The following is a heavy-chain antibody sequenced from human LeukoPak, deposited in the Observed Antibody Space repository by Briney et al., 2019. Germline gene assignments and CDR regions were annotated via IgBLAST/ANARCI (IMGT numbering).Heavy chain of an antibody. D-gene: IGHD4-17*01. CDR3: AKDIYGDYSSFDY. CDR2: ISWNSGSI. J-gene: IGHJ4*02. CDR1: GFTFDDYA. Sequence: GGSLRLSCAASGFTFDDYAMHWVRQAPGKGLEWVSGISWNSGSIGYADSVKGRFTISRDNAKNSLYLQMNSLRAEDTALYYCAKDIYGDYSSFDYWGQGTLVTVSS. V-gene: IGHV3-9*01.